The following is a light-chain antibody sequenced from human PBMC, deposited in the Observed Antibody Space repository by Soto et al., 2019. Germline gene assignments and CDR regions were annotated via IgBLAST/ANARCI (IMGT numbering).Light chain of an antibody. Sequence: QSVLTQPASVSGSPGQSITISCAGTMRDVGAYNLVSWYQQHPGRAPQLIIYEVRNRPSGISFRFSASKSGDTASLTVSGLRAEDEADYYCSSYAGSNMGVFGSGTQLTVL. CDR2: EVR. CDR1: MRDVGAYNL. CDR3: SSYAGSNMGV. V-gene: IGLV2-14*01. J-gene: IGLJ7*01.